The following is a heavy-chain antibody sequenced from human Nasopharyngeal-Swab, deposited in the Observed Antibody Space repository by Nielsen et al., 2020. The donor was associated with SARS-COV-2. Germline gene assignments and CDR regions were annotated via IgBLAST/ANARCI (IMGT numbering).Heavy chain of an antibody. CDR2: FKYGGSS. J-gene: IGHJ5*02. V-gene: IGHV4-34*01. CDR1: GGSFSNYY. CDR3: ARGAPSSYWFDP. Sequence: GSLRLSCAVLGGSFSNYYWTWIRQPPGKELEWIGEFKYGGSSNYNPSLKSRVTMSLDTSKNQFSLELSSVTAADTAVYYCARGAPSSYWFDPWGQGTLVTVSS.